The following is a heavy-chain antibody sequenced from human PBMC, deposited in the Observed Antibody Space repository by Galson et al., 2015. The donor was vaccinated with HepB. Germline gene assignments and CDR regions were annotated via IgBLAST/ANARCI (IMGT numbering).Heavy chain of an antibody. Sequence: SLRLSCAASGFTFSSYDMHWVRQAPGKGLEWVSYIRCGGSNIYYADSVKGRFTISRDNSKNTLYLQMNSLRAEDTAVYYCARDPKGSGSYLLPVDWSFDLWGRGTLVTVSS. CDR1: GFTFSSYD. CDR2: IRCGGSNI. D-gene: IGHD3-10*01. CDR3: ARDPKGSGSYLLPVDWSFDL. J-gene: IGHJ2*01. V-gene: IGHV3-48*03.